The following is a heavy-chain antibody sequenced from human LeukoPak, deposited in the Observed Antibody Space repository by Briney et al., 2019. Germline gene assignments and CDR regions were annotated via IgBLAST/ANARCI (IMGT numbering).Heavy chain of an antibody. D-gene: IGHD3-10*01. V-gene: IGHV1-18*01. J-gene: IGHJ4*03. Sequence: ASVKVSCKASGYIFTSYGINWVRLAPGQGLEWMGWISANNGDTNYAQKFQDRVTMTTDTPTSTGYMELRSLRSDGTAVYYCARDYEFGDPDFDFWGQGTTVTVSS. CDR2: ISANNGDT. CDR3: ARDYEFGDPDFDF. CDR1: GYIFTSYG.